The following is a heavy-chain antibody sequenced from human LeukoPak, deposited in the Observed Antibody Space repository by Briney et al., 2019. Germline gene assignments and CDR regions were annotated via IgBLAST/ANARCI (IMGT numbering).Heavy chain of an antibody. Sequence: PSETLSLTCTVSGDSINSYYWSWLRQPPGKGLEWIGYIYYIGSTNYNPSLKSRVTISVDTSKNQLSLKLTSVTAADTAAYYCARHARIAVAGLDYWGQGTLVTVSS. CDR3: ARHARIAVAGLDY. CDR1: GDSINSYY. CDR2: IYYIGST. V-gene: IGHV4-59*08. J-gene: IGHJ4*02. D-gene: IGHD6-19*01.